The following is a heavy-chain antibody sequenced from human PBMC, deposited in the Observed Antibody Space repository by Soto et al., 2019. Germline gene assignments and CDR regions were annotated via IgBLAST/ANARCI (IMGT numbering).Heavy chain of an antibody. CDR3: AHKYTGGWPYYFYGIDV. V-gene: IGHV2-5*01. J-gene: IGHJ6*02. D-gene: IGHD2-2*02. CDR2: IYWNDDE. CDR1: GFSLSTSGVG. Sequence: QITLKESGPTLVKPTQTLTLTCTFSGFSLSTSGVGVGWIRQPPGKALEWLAVIYWNDDERYSPSLKSRLTITQXTSKNQVVLTMTNMDPVDTATYYCAHKYTGGWPYYFYGIDVWGQGTTVTVSS.